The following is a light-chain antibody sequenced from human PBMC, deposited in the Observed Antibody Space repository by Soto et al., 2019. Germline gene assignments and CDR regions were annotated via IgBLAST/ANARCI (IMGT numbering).Light chain of an antibody. V-gene: IGKV3-11*01. CDR2: DAT. CDR1: PSVRTY. Sequence: EHVLTQSPTTLSLSPGETATLFCRASPSVRTYLAWYQQKPGQAPRLLIYDATKRATGISARFSGSGSGTDFTLTISSVEPDDFAVYYCQQRAHWPLTFGGGTRVEIK. J-gene: IGKJ4*01. CDR3: QQRAHWPLT.